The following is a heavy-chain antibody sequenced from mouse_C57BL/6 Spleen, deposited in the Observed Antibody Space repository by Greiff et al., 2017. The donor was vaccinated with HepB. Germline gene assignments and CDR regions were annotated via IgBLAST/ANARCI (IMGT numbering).Heavy chain of an antibody. CDR1: GFTFSSYA. J-gene: IGHJ4*01. V-gene: IGHV5-9-1*02. D-gene: IGHD2-4*01. CDR2: ISSGGDYI. Sequence: EVHLVESGEGLVKPGGSLKLSCAASGFTFSSYAMSWVRQTPEKRLEWVAYISSGGDYIYYADTVKGRFTISRDNARNTLYLQMSSLKSEDTAMYYCTRQDYDYDEGNYAMDYWGQGTSVTVSS. CDR3: TRQDYDYDEGNYAMDY.